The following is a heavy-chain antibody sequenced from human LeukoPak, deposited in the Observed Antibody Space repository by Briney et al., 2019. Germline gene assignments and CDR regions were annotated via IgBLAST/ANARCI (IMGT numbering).Heavy chain of an antibody. D-gene: IGHD6-13*01. CDR3: ARDPINIATAANGFDY. CDR2: ISRSSSYI. Sequence: PGGSLRLSCAASGFTFSNYSMNWVRQAPGKGLEWVSSISRSSSYIYYADSVKGRFTISRDNAKNSLYLQMNSLRVEDTAVYYCARDPINIATAANGFDYWGQGTLVTVSS. CDR1: GFTFSNYS. V-gene: IGHV3-21*01. J-gene: IGHJ4*02.